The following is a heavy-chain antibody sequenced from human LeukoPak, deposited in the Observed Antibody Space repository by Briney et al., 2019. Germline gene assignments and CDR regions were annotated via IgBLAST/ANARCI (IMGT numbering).Heavy chain of an antibody. CDR1: GFTFSNYA. Sequence: GGSLRLSCAASGFTFSNYAMNWVRQAPGKGLEWVSSISGSGGNTYYADSVKGRFTISRDNSKNTLYLQMNRLRADDTAVYYCARDIPRIVGARPPSPGDYWGQGTLVTVSS. V-gene: IGHV3-23*01. CDR3: ARDIPRIVGARPPSPGDY. J-gene: IGHJ4*02. D-gene: IGHD1-26*01. CDR2: ISGSGGNT.